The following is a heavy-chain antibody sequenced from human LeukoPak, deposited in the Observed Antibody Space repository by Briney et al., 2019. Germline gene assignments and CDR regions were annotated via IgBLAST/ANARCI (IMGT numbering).Heavy chain of an antibody. Sequence: GGSLRLSCAASGFTFDDYAMHLVRQAPGKGLEWVSLISGDGDSTYYADSVKGRFTISRDTSKNSLYLQMDSLRTEDTALYYCAKGQGYYFDYWGQGTLVTVSS. CDR1: GFTFDDYA. CDR2: ISGDGDST. V-gene: IGHV3-43*02. J-gene: IGHJ4*02. CDR3: AKGQGYYFDY.